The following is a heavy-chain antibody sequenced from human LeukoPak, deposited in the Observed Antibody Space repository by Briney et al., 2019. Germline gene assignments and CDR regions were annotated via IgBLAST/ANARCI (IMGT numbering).Heavy chain of an antibody. CDR1: GFTFSSYA. CDR2: ISGSGGST. Sequence: PGGSLRLSCAASGFTFSSYAMSWVRQAPGKGLEWVSAISGSGGSTYYADSVKGRFTISRDNSKNTLYLQMNSLRAEDTAVYYCAKVPSTPYSYGSVYYFDYWGQGTLVTVSS. CDR3: AKVPSTPYSYGSVYYFDY. V-gene: IGHV3-23*01. J-gene: IGHJ4*02. D-gene: IGHD5-18*01.